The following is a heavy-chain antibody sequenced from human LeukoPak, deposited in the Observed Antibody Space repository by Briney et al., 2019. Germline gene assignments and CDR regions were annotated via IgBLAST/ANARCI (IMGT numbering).Heavy chain of an antibody. CDR1: GFTFSSYA. D-gene: IGHD6-19*01. CDR3: AKDYRLGYSSGWAEAADY. Sequence: GGSLRLSCAASGFTFSSYAMHWVRQAPGKGLEWVATISYDGSNKYYADSVKGRFTISRDDSKNTLNLQMNSLRAEDTAVYYCAKDYRLGYSSGWAEAADYWGQGTLVTVSS. V-gene: IGHV3-30-3*02. CDR2: ISYDGSNK. J-gene: IGHJ4*02.